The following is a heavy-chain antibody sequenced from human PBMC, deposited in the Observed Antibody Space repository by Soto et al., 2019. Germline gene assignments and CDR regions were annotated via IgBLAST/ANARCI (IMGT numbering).Heavy chain of an antibody. CDR2: ISSSSSTI. CDR3: AKGEALYSSHPWDS. J-gene: IGHJ5*01. Sequence: GGSLRLSCAASGVTFSSYSMSWVRQATGKGLEWVSYISSSSSTIYYADSVKGRFTISRDNSKDTLYLQMNGLRVEDTAIYYCAKGEALYSSHPWDSWGHGTMVTVSS. V-gene: IGHV3-48*04. CDR1: GVTFSSYS. D-gene: IGHD3-22*01.